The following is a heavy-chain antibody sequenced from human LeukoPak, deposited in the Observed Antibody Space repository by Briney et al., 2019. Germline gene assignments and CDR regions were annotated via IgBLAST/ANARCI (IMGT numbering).Heavy chain of an antibody. D-gene: IGHD3-22*01. CDR2: IYYSGST. Sequence: KPSETLSLTCTVSGGSISSSSYYWGWIRQPPGKGLEWIGSIYYSGSTYYNPSLTSRVTISVDTSKNQFSLKLSSVTAADTAVYYCASKSSGHFDYWGQGTLVTVSS. CDR3: ASKSSGHFDY. V-gene: IGHV4-39*01. J-gene: IGHJ4*02. CDR1: GGSISSSSYY.